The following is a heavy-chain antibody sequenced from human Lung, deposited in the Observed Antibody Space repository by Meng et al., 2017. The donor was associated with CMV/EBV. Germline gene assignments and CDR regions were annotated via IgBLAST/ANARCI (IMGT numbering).Heavy chain of an antibody. V-gene: IGHV1-69*05. CDR3: ARGWLGGYDYYYYGMDV. J-gene: IGHJ6*04. CDR2: IIPIFGTA. CDR1: GGTFSSYA. Sequence: SXXASXKASGGTFSSYAISWVRQAPGQGLEWMGGIIPIFGTANYAQKFQGRVTITTDESTSTAYMELSSLRSEDTAVYYCARGWLGGYDYYYYGMDVWGKGTXVTVSS. D-gene: IGHD5-12*01.